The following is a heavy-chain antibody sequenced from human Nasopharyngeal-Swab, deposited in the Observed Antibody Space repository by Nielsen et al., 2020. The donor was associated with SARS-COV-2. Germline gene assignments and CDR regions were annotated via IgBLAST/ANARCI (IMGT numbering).Heavy chain of an antibody. D-gene: IGHD2-8*01. CDR2: IIPMFGTA. J-gene: IGHJ5*02. V-gene: IGHV1-69*06. CDR3: ARAHPRSCTDGVCFRSQVYNWFDP. Sequence: SVKVSCKATGDTFSSSAITWVRQAPGQGLEWMGGIIPMFGTADYAQKFQGRVTITADRSTSTAYMEMNSLRSEDTAVYYCARAHPRSCTDGVCFRSQVYNWFDPWGQGTLVTVSS. CDR1: GDTFSSSA.